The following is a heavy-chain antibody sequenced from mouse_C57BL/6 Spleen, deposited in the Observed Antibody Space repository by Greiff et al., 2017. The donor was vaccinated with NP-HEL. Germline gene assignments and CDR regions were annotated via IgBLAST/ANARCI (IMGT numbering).Heavy chain of an antibody. CDR2: IWSGGST. CDR1: GFSLTSYG. Sequence: VQLKQSGPGLVQPSQSLSITCTVSGFSLTSYGVHWVRQSPGKGLEWLGVIWSGGSTDYNAAFISRLSISKDNSKSQVFFKMNSLQADDTAIYYCARKDTTVVPYGDYYAMDYWGQGTSVTVSS. V-gene: IGHV2-2*01. D-gene: IGHD1-1*01. CDR3: ARKDTTVVPYGDYYAMDY. J-gene: IGHJ4*01.